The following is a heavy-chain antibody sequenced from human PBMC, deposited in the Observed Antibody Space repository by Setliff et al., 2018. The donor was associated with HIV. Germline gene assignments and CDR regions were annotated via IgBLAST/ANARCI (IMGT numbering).Heavy chain of an antibody. CDR1: GYTFTNYF. J-gene: IGHJ4*02. D-gene: IGHD1-26*01. CDR2: VDPEDGET. Sequence: ASVKVSCKASGYTFTNYFMHWVRQAPGEGLEWVGRVDPEDGETRYAMKFQGSVTISADTSTDTTYLSLTSLRSQDTAVDYCATVRIVGATEFDSWGQGTVVTVSS. CDR3: ATVRIVGATEFDS. V-gene: IGHV1-69-2*01.